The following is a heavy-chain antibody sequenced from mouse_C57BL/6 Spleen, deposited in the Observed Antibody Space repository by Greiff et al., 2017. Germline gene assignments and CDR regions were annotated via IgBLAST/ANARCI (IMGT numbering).Heavy chain of an antibody. J-gene: IGHJ2*01. V-gene: IGHV5-6*02. Sequence: DVKLVESGGDLVKPGGSLKLSCAASGFTFSSYGLSWVRQTPDKRLEWVATISSGGNTYYPDSVKGRFTISRDNAKNTLYLQMSSLRSEDTALYYCARHDYYGSSYDYWGQGTTLTVSS. CDR1: GFTFSSYG. D-gene: IGHD1-1*01. CDR2: ISSGGNT. CDR3: ARHDYYGSSYDY.